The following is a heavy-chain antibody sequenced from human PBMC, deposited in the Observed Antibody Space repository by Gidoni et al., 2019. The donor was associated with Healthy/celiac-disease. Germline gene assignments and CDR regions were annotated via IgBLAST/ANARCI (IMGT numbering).Heavy chain of an antibody. D-gene: IGHD3-22*01. CDR1: GFSLSNARMG. CDR3: ARIANNYYDSSGYYPMYNWFDP. V-gene: IGHV2-26*01. CDR2: IFSNDEK. J-gene: IGHJ5*02. Sequence: QVTLKESGPVLVKPTETLTLTCTVSGFSLSNARMGVSWIRQPPGKALEWLAHIFSNDEKSYSTSLKSRLTISKDTSKSQVVLTMTNMDPVDTATYYCARIANNYYDSSGYYPMYNWFDPWGQGTLVTVSS.